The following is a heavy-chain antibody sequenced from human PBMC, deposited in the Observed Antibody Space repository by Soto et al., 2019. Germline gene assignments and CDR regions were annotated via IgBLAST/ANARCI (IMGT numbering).Heavy chain of an antibody. Sequence: QVLLVESGRGVVQPGRSLRLSCAASGSIFRGYGMHWVRQAPGKGLEWVAVIRFDGSNINYADFVMGRFTISRDNSKNTLYLEMNSLRVEDTAVYYCARDGVGATAFWGYLDYWGQGTLVTVSS. CDR1: GSIFRGYG. D-gene: IGHD2-15*01. CDR3: ARDGVGATAFWGYLDY. J-gene: IGHJ4*02. V-gene: IGHV3-33*01. CDR2: IRFDGSNI.